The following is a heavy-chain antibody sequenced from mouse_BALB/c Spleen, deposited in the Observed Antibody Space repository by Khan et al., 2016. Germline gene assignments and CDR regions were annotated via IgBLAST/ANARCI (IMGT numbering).Heavy chain of an antibody. CDR1: GYSITSDYA. CDR3: ARRGYGNGYYAMDY. Sequence: EVQLQESGPGLVKPSQSLSLTCTVTGYSITSDYAWNWIRQFPGNKLEWMGYISYSGSTSYNPSLKSRISITRDTSKNQFFLQLNSVTTEDTATYYCARRGYGNGYYAMDYWGQGTSVTVSS. J-gene: IGHJ4*01. D-gene: IGHD2-10*02. CDR2: ISYSGST. V-gene: IGHV3-2*02.